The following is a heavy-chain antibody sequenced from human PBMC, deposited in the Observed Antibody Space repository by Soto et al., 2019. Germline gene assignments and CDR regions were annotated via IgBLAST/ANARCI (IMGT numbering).Heavy chain of an antibody. V-gene: IGHV3-21*06. CDR2: INDKSNYI. CDR1: GFTFSTHS. Sequence: EVQLVESGGGLVKPGGSLRLSCAASGFTFSTHSMNWVRQAPGKGPEWVSSINDKSNYIFYADSVKGRFTISRDNAKNSLYLQMNSLRDDDTAVYYCATFPNYYGGWGQGTLVTVS. J-gene: IGHJ4*02. CDR3: ATFPNYYGG.